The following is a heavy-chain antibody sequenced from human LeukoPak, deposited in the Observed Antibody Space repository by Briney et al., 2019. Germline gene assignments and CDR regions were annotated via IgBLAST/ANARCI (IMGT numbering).Heavy chain of an antibody. V-gene: IGHV3-33*01. J-gene: IGHJ4*02. Sequence: GGSLRLSCVASGFTFRTYDMYWVRQAPGKGLEWVAVIWSDGSKKYYAESVKGRFTISRDDSKHTLYLQMNSLSGEDTAVYYCARDGAVGRPIDRGGEGTLVTAS. CDR3: ARDGAVGRPIDR. CDR1: GFTFRTYD. CDR2: IWSDGSKK. D-gene: IGHD3-10*01.